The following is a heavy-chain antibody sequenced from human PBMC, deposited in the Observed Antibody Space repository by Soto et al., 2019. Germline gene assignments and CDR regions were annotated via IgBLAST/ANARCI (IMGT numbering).Heavy chain of an antibody. CDR1: GCSFTSYW. CDR3: ARGSRGYYDGSGYRTSDHDAFDI. V-gene: IGHV5-51*01. J-gene: IGHJ3*02. D-gene: IGHD3-22*01. CDR2: IYPGDSDT. Sequence: GESLKISCKGSGCSFTSYWIGWVRQMPGKGLEWMGIIYPGDSDTRYSPSFQGQVTISADKSISTAYLQWSSLKASDTAMYYCARGSRGYYDGSGYRTSDHDAFDIWGQGTMVTVSS.